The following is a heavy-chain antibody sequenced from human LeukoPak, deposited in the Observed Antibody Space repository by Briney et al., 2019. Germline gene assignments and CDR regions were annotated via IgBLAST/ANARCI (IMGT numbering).Heavy chain of an antibody. V-gene: IGHV3-30-3*01. CDR3: AKEDGDGYNSDFYYFDN. J-gene: IGHJ4*02. CDR2: ISYDGSNK. CDR1: GFTFSSYA. D-gene: IGHD5-24*01. Sequence: GRSLRLSCAASGFTFSSYAMHWVRQAPGKGLEWVAVISYDGSNKYYADSVKGRFTISRDNSKNTLYLQMNSLRAEDTAVYYCAKEDGDGYNSDFYYFDNWGQGTLVTVSS.